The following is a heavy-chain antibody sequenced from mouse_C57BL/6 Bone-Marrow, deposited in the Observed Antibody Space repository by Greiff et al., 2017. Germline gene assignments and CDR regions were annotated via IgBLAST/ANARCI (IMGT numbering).Heavy chain of an antibody. CDR2: IDPSDSET. J-gene: IGHJ2*01. CDR3: ARRGYYGSSYEVDY. D-gene: IGHD1-1*01. Sequence: QLQQPGAELVRPGSSVKLSCKASGYTFTSYWMHWVKQRPIQGLEWIGNIDPSDSETHYNQKFKDKATLTVDKSSSTAYMQLSSLTSEDSAVYYCARRGYYGSSYEVDYWGQGTTLTVSS. CDR1: GYTFTSYW. V-gene: IGHV1-52*01.